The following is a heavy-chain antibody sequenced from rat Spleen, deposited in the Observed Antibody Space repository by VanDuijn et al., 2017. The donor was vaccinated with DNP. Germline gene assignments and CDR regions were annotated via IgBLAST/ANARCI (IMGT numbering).Heavy chain of an antibody. Sequence: EVQLVESGGGLVQPGRSLNLSCAASRLTFSNYDMAWVRQTPTKGLDWVASISTSGGRTYHRDSVKGRFTVSRDNARGTLYLQMDSLRSDDTATYYCARQHRWSYYFDYWGQGTLVTVSS. CDR1: RLTFSNYD. V-gene: IGHV5-25*01. J-gene: IGHJ3*01. CDR3: ARQHRWSYYFDY. CDR2: ISTSGGRT. D-gene: IGHD1-1*01.